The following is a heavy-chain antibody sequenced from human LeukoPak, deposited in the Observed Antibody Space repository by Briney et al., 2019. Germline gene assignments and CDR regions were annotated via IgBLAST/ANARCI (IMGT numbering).Heavy chain of an antibody. V-gene: IGHV1-46*01. J-gene: IGHJ4*02. CDR2: INPSGGST. CDR1: GGTFSSYA. Sequence: ASVKVSCKASGGTFSSYAVSWARQAPGQGLEWMGIINPSGGSTSYAQKFQGRVTMTRDTSTSTVYMALSSLRYDDTALYYCAKDDPWGYFDHWGQGTLVTVSS. D-gene: IGHD7-27*01. CDR3: AKDDPWGYFDH.